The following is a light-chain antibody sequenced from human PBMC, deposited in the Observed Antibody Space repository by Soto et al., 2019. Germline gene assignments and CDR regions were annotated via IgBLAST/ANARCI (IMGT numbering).Light chain of an antibody. V-gene: IGKV3-20*01. J-gene: IGKJ4*01. Sequence: EIVLTQSPGTLSLSPGERATLSCRASQSVSSSYLAWYQQKPGQAPRLLIYGASSRATGIPDRFSGRGSGTDFTLTISRVEPEDFAVYYCHQYGSSPLTCGGGTKVEMK. CDR2: GAS. CDR1: QSVSSSY. CDR3: HQYGSSPLT.